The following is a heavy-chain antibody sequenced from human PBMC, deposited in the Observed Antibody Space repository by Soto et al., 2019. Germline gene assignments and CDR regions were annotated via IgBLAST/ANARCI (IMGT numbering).Heavy chain of an antibody. V-gene: IGHV4-34*01. CDR3: ASEKTTGLFDY. D-gene: IGHD1-7*01. CDR1: GGSFSGYY. J-gene: IGHJ4*01. Sequence: QVQLQQWGAGLLKPSETLSLTCAVYGGSFSGYYWTWIRQPPGTGLEWIGEINHSGSSNYNPPLKSRVSISVDTSKNKFSLKLTRVTAADTAVYFCASEKTTGLFDYWGHGTLVTVSS. CDR2: INHSGSS.